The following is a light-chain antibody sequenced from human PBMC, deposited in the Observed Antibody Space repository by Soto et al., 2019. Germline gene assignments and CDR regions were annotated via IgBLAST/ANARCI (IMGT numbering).Light chain of an antibody. CDR1: QSVSSY. V-gene: IGKV3-11*01. CDR3: QQRSNWPIT. Sequence: VLTQSPATLSLSPGDSATLSCRASQSVSSYLAWYQQNPGQAPRLLIYDASNRATGIPDRFSGSGSGTDLNLTISRLEPEDFAVYYCQQRSNWPITFGQGTRLEI. J-gene: IGKJ5*01. CDR2: DAS.